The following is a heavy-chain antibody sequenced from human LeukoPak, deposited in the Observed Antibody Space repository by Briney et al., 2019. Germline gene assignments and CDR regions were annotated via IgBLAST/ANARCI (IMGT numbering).Heavy chain of an antibody. D-gene: IGHD2-2*01. CDR1: GYSFTSYW. J-gene: IGHJ4*02. CDR2: IYPGDSDT. CDR3: ARHPYGEYQLPSGDY. Sequence: GESLKISCKGSGYSFTSYWIGWVRQMPGKGLEWMGIIYPGDSDTRYSPSFQGQVTISADKSISTAYLQWSSLKASDTAMYYCARHPYGEYQLPSGDYWGQGTLVTVSS. V-gene: IGHV5-51*01.